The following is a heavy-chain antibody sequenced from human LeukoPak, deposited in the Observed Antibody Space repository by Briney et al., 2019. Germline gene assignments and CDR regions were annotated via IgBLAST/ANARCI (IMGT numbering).Heavy chain of an antibody. Sequence: ASVKVSCKASKTIFTRDDINWVRQATGQGLEWVGWMNPNNGNTNYAQNFRDRVTMTRNTSISTAYMELSSLRSEDTAVYYCARVDSGYSYGYYVYWGQGTLVTVSS. CDR2: MNPNNGNT. CDR1: KTIFTRDD. D-gene: IGHD5-18*01. J-gene: IGHJ4*02. V-gene: IGHV1-8*01. CDR3: ARVDSGYSYGYYVY.